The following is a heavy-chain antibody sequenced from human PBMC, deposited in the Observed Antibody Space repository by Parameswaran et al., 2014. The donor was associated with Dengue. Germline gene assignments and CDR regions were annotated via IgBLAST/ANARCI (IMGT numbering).Heavy chain of an antibody. D-gene: IGHD4-17*01. J-gene: IGHJ6*02. CDR2: IYSGGST. V-gene: IGHV3-53*01. CDR3: ARDPVPSYGDYPYYYYYGMDV. Sequence: VRRLQEGLEWVSVIYSGGSTYYADSVKGRFTISRDNSKNTLYLQMNSLRAEDTAVYYCARDPVPSYGDYPYYYYYGMDVWGQGTTVTVSS.